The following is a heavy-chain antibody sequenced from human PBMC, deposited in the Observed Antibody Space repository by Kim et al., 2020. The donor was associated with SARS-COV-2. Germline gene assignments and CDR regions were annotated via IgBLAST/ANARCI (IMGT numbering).Heavy chain of an antibody. CDR2: ITYSGNT. D-gene: IGHD6-13*01. CDR1: GGSFSGYY. V-gene: IGHV4-34*01. J-gene: IGHJ6*02. Sequence: SETLSLTCAVYGGSFSGYYWRWIRQPPGKGLEWIGEITYSGNTNYNPSLKSRVTITVDTSKNQFYLKLSSVTAADTAVYYCARVQQQLVHDYYFGMDIWGQGATVTVSS. CDR3: ARVQQQLVHDYYFGMDI.